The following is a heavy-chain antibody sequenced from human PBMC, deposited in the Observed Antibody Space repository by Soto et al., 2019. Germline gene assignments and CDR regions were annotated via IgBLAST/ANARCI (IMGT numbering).Heavy chain of an antibody. Sequence: ASVKVSCKASGYTFTGYYMHWVRRAPGQGLEWMGWINPNSGGTNYAQKFQGWVTMTRDTSISTAYMVLSRLRSDDTAVYYCARAGYCSSTSCYTAFDIWGQGTMVTVSS. CDR3: ARAGYCSSTSCYTAFDI. CDR1: GYTFTGYY. V-gene: IGHV1-2*04. J-gene: IGHJ3*02. CDR2: INPNSGGT. D-gene: IGHD2-2*02.